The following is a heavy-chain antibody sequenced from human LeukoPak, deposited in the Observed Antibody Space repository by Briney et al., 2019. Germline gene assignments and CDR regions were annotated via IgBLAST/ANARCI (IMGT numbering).Heavy chain of an antibody. CDR1: GYTFTGYY. CDR2: INPNSGVT. D-gene: IGHD3-10*01. V-gene: IGHV1-2*02. J-gene: IGHJ5*02. Sequence: GASVKVSCKASGYTFTGYYMHWVRQAPGQGLEWMGWINPNSGVTHYAQKFQGRVTMTSDTSISTAYMELSRLRSDDTAVYYCARDGIYGSGSYYEISWFDPWGREPWSPSPQ. CDR3: ARDGIYGSGSYYEISWFDP.